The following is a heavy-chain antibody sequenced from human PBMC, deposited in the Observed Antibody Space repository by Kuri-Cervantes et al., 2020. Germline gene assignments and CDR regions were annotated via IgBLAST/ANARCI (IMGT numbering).Heavy chain of an antibody. CDR1: GFTFINYA. V-gene: IGHV3-23*01. D-gene: IGHD3-9*01. CDR2: ISGSGDKT. Sequence: GGSLRLSCAASGFTFINYAMSWVRQAPGKGLEWVSSISGSGDKTYYADSVKGRFTISRDNSKNTLYLQMNSLRAEDTAVYYCAKGGSYDILTGYRHYYTFNTMDVWAKGPRSPSP. CDR3: AKGGSYDILTGYRHYYTFNTMDV. J-gene: IGHJ6*02.